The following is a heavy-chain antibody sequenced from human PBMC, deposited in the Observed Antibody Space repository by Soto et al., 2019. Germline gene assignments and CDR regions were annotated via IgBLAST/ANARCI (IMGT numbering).Heavy chain of an antibody. Sequence: QVQLVQSGAEVKKPGASVKVSCKASGYTFTSYYMHWVRQAPGQGLEWMGIINPSGGSTSYAQKIQGRVTMNSDTSTSTVYRDLSSLRSEDTAVYYCAREQQLVLSPHFDYWGQGTLVTVSS. D-gene: IGHD6-13*01. CDR3: AREQQLVLSPHFDY. CDR2: INPSGGST. CDR1: GYTFTSYY. J-gene: IGHJ4*02. V-gene: IGHV1-46*01.